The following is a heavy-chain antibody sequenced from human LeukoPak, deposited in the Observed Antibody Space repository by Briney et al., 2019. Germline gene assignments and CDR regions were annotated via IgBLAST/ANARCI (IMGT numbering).Heavy chain of an antibody. J-gene: IGHJ4*02. Sequence: ASVEVSCKASGYTFTSCDINWVRQATGQGLEWMGWMNPNSGNTGYAQKFQGRVTITRNTSISTAYMELSSLRSEDTAVYYCARGRRITTRGYSYGLDYWGQGTLVTVSS. CDR1: GYTFTSCD. V-gene: IGHV1-8*03. CDR3: ARGRRITTRGYSYGLDY. D-gene: IGHD5-18*01. CDR2: MNPNSGNT.